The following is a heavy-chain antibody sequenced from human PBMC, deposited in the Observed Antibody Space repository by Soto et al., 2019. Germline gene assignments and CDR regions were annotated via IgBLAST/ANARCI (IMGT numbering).Heavy chain of an antibody. CDR3: ARGVSGWSPFDL. V-gene: IGHV1-2*04. Sequence: ASVKVSCKTSGYTSTDYYVHWVRQAPGQGLEWMGWINPNSGVTNYAQKFQGWVTLTRDASVATAYMELNSLKSDDTAVFFCARGVSGWSPFDLWGQGTLVTVS. J-gene: IGHJ4*02. CDR1: GYTSTDYY. D-gene: IGHD6-19*01. CDR2: INPNSGVT.